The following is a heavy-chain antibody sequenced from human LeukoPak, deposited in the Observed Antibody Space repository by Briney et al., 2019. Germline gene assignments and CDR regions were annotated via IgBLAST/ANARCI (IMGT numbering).Heavy chain of an antibody. J-gene: IGHJ4*02. V-gene: IGHV3-7*01. Sequence: GGSLRLSCAASGFTFSSYWMSWVRQAPGKGLEWVANIKQDGSEKYYVDSVKGRFTISRDNAKNSLYLQMNSLRAEDTAVNYCARVEVVMAAYFDYWGQGTLVTVSS. CDR3: ARVEVVMAAYFDY. D-gene: IGHD2-21*01. CDR2: IKQDGSEK. CDR1: GFTFSSYW.